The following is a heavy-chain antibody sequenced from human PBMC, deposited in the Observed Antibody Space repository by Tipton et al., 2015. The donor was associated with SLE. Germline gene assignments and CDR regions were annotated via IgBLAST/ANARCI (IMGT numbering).Heavy chain of an antibody. CDR1: GFIFDDFA. CDR3: ARERGGRCTTPTCSGGGGMDV. J-gene: IGHJ6*02. CDR2: VSWNSAKI. V-gene: IGHV3-9*01. Sequence: RSLRLSCEVSGFIFDDFAIHWVRQAPGKGLEWVSGVSWNSAKIGYADSVKGRFTISRDNSKNSVQLEMNNLRPGDTALYYCARERGGRCTTPTCSGGGGMDVWGQGTTVTVSS. D-gene: IGHD1-1*01.